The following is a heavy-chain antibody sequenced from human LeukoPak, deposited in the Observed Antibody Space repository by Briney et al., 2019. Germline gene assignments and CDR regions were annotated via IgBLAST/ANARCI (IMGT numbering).Heavy chain of an antibody. Sequence: GGSLRLSCAASGFTFSSYSMNWVRQAPGKGLEWVSSISSSSSYIYYADSVKGRFTISRDNAKNTLYLQMNSLRAEDTAVYYCAGGIAVAGRIDYWGQGTLVTVSS. V-gene: IGHV3-21*01. J-gene: IGHJ4*02. CDR1: GFTFSSYS. CDR3: AGGIAVAGRIDY. D-gene: IGHD6-19*01. CDR2: ISSSSSYI.